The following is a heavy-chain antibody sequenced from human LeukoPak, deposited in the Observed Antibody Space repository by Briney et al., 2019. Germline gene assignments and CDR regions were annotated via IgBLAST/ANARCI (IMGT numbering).Heavy chain of an antibody. D-gene: IGHD2-15*01. Sequence: PGGSLRLSCAASGFTFDDYGMSWVRQATGKGLEWVSAITTAGDTYFPGSVKGRFTISRENAKNSLYLQMNSLRAEDTALYYCAREYCSGGSCYSHYYYYGMDVWGQGTTVTVSS. CDR1: GFTFDDYG. J-gene: IGHJ6*02. CDR3: AREYCSGGSCYSHYYYYGMDV. V-gene: IGHV3-13*04. CDR2: ITTAGDT.